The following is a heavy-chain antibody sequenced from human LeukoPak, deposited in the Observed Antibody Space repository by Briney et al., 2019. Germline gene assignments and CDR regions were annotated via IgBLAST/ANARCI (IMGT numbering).Heavy chain of an antibody. Sequence: MPSETLSLTCAVSGGSVSGYYWSWVRQFPGRRLEWIGYIHYSGRTNYNPSLKSRITLSLETSSNQISLELKSVTSADTALYYCVRDSGYSSSWYLIDDDFDIWGQGTMVIVSA. J-gene: IGHJ3*02. D-gene: IGHD6-13*01. CDR1: GGSVSGYY. CDR2: IHYSGRT. V-gene: IGHV4-59*02. CDR3: VRDSGYSSSWYLIDDDFDI.